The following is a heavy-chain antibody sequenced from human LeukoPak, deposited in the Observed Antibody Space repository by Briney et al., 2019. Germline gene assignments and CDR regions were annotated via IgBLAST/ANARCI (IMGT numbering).Heavy chain of an antibody. Sequence: ASVKVSCKASGYTFTSYYMHWVRQAPGQGLEWMGIINPSGGSTSYAQKFQGRVTMTRDTSTSTVYMELSSLRSEDTAVCYCARERVVVAATPRTGLDPWGQGTLVTVSS. V-gene: IGHV1-46*01. CDR2: INPSGGST. CDR3: ARERVVVAATPRTGLDP. CDR1: GYTFTSYY. J-gene: IGHJ5*02. D-gene: IGHD2-15*01.